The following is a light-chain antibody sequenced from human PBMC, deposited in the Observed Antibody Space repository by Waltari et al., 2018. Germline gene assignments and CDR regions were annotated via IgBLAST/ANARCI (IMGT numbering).Light chain of an antibody. J-gene: IGKJ2*01. CDR2: GAS. CDR1: QSVNSNY. CDR3: QQYGSSPPYT. Sequence: EIVLTQSPGTLSLSPGERATLSCRASQSVNSNYLAWYQQKAGQAPRLLIYGASSRATGIPDRFSGSGSGTDFIFTISRLEPEDFAVYYCQQYGSSPPYTFGQGTKLEIK. V-gene: IGKV3-20*01.